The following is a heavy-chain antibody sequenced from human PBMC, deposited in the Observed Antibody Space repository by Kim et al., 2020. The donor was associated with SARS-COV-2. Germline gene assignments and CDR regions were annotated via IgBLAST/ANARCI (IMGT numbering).Heavy chain of an antibody. Sequence: GGSLRLSCAASGFTFSSYEMNWVRQAPGKGLEWVSYISSSGSTIYYADSVKGRFTISRDNAKNSLYLQMNSLRAEDTAVYYCARDVHSTYGMDVWGQGTTVTVSS. CDR2: ISSSGSTI. V-gene: IGHV3-48*03. J-gene: IGHJ6*02. CDR1: GFTFSSYE. D-gene: IGHD2-15*01. CDR3: ARDVHSTYGMDV.